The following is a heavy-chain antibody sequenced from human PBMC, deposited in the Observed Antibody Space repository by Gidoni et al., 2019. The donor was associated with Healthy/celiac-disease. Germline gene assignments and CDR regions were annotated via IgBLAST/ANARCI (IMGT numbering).Heavy chain of an antibody. J-gene: IGHJ2*01. D-gene: IGHD3-9*01. Sequence: QVQLVQSGAEVKKPGASVKVSCTASGYTFTSYGIRWVRQAPGQGLEWMGWISAYNGNTNYAQKLQGRVTMTTDTSTSTAYMELRSLRSDDTAVYYCARSLLRYFDWLTSYWYFDLWGRGTLVTVSS. CDR3: ARSLLRYFDWLTSYWYFDL. CDR1: GYTFTSYG. CDR2: ISAYNGNT. V-gene: IGHV1-18*04.